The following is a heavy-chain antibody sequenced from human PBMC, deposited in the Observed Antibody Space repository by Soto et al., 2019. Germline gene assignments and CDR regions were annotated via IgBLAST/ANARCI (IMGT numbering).Heavy chain of an antibody. CDR2: IYYSGST. V-gene: IGHV4-59*01. D-gene: IGHD3-9*01. Sequence: SETLALTCTVSGGSISSYYWSWIRQPPGKGLEWIGYIYYSGSTNYNPSLKSRFTISVDTSKNQFSLKLSSVTAADTAVYYCARVAPALRYFDWRFDYWGQGALVTVSS. CDR1: GGSISSYY. CDR3: ARVAPALRYFDWRFDY. J-gene: IGHJ4*02.